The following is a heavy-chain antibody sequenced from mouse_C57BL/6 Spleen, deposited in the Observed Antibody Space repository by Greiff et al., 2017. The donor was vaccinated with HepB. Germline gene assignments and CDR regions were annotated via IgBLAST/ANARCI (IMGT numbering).Heavy chain of an antibody. V-gene: IGHV1-26*01. CDR1: GYTFTDYY. J-gene: IGHJ3*01. Sequence: EVQLQQSGPELVKPGASVKISCKASGYTFTDYYMNWVKQSHGKSLEWIGDINPNNGGTSYNQKFKGKATLTVDKSSSTAYMELRSLTSEDSAVYYCARGGRWCAYWGQGTLVTVSA. CDR2: INPNNGGT. CDR3: ARGGRWCAY.